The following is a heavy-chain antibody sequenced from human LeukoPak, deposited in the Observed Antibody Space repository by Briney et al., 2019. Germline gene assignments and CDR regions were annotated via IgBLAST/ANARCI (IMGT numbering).Heavy chain of an antibody. V-gene: IGHV4-39*01. CDR1: GGSISSSSYY. CDR3: ARQMGLYYDYVWGSNFDY. Sequence: SETLSLTCTVSGGSISSSSYYWGWIRQPPGKGLEWIGSIYYSGSTYYNPSLKSRVTISVDTSKNQFSLKLSSVTAADTAVYYCARQMGLYYDYVWGSNFDYWGQGTLVTVSS. J-gene: IGHJ4*02. D-gene: IGHD3-16*01. CDR2: IYYSGST.